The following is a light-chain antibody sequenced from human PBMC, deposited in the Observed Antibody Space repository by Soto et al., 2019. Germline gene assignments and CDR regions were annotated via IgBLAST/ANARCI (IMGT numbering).Light chain of an antibody. V-gene: IGKV1-39*01. CDR2: AAS. CDR1: QSISSF. CDR3: QQYNSYGT. Sequence: DIQMTQSPSSLSASVGDRVTITCRASQSISSFLTWYQQKAGKAPKLLIYAASSLQSGVPSRFSGSGSGTEFTLTISSLQPDDFATYYCQQYNSYGTFGQGTKVDIK. J-gene: IGKJ1*01.